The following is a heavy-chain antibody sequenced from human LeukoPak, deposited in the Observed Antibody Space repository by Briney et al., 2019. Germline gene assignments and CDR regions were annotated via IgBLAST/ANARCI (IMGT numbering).Heavy chain of an antibody. CDR3: ARDFWSGSVGFDP. Sequence: SQTLSLMCTIWGAVISTYFWSWIRQSRGRGLEWIGYLPSSGYTKYNPSLKSRVPISVDASNNQFALTLRSLTAADTAVYYCARDFWSGSVGFDPWGQGTLVTASS. CDR1: GAVISTYF. J-gene: IGHJ5*02. CDR2: LPSSGYT. V-gene: IGHV4-59*13. D-gene: IGHD3-3*01.